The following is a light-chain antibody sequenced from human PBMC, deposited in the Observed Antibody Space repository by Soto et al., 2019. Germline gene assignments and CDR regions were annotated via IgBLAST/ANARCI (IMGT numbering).Light chain of an antibody. CDR1: QSVRSF. CDR2: DAS. Sequence: EIVLTQSPATLSLSPGERATLSCRASQSVRSFLAWYQQKPGQAPRLLIYDASNRATGVPGRFSGSGSGTDFTLTISRLEPEDFAVYYCQQYGSSPRTFGQGTKVDIK. J-gene: IGKJ1*01. V-gene: IGKV3-20*01. CDR3: QQYGSSPRT.